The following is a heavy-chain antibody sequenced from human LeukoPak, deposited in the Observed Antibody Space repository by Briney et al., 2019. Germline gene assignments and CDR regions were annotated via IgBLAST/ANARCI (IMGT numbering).Heavy chain of an antibody. CDR3: TTLPGITVFGVVFDY. D-gene: IGHD3-3*01. CDR2: VNSKTDGGTT. CDR1: GFTFSNAA. J-gene: IGHJ4*02. V-gene: IGHV3-15*01. Sequence: GGSLRLSCAASGFTFSNAAMSWVRQAPGKGLEWVGRVNSKTDGGTTDYAAPAKGRFSISRDESRNILYLQMYSLKSEDTGVYYCTTLPGITVFGVVFDYWGQGTLVTVSS.